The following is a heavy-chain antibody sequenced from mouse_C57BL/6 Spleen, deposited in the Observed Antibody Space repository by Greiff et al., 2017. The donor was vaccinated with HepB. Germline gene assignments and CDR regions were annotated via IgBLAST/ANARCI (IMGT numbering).Heavy chain of an antibody. CDR2: INPSTGGT. CDR1: GYSFTGYY. Sequence: EVQLQQSGPELVKPGASVKISCKASGYSFTGYYMHWVKQSSEKSLEWIGEINPSTGGTSYNQKFKGKATLTVDKSSSTAYMQLKSLTSEDSAVYYCARGRPLYYDYEFAYWGQGTLVTVSA. J-gene: IGHJ3*01. D-gene: IGHD2-4*01. V-gene: IGHV1-43*01. CDR3: ARGRPLYYDYEFAY.